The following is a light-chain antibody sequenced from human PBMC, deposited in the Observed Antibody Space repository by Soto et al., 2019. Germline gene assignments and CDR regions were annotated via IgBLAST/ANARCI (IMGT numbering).Light chain of an antibody. Sequence: QSVLTQPPSASGTPGQRVTISCSGSSSNIESNTVNWYQQLPGTAPKLLIYSYNRRPSGVPDRFSDSKSVTSASLAISGPQSEYEADYYCAAWDDSLNGPVFGGGTKLTVL. J-gene: IGLJ2*01. CDR3: AAWDDSLNGPV. CDR1: SSNIESNT. CDR2: SYN. V-gene: IGLV1-44*01.